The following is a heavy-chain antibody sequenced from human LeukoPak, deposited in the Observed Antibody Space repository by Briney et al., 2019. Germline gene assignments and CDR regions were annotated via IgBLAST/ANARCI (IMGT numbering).Heavy chain of an antibody. V-gene: IGHV3-48*01. CDR2: ISSSSSTI. CDR3: ARVGDSSGWQYYLDY. CDR1: GFTFSSYR. Sequence: GGSLRLSCAAPGFTFSSYRMNWVRQAPGKGLEWVSYISSSSSTIYYADSVKGRFTISRDNAKNSLYLQMNSLRAEDTAVYYCARVGDSSGWQYYLDYWGQGTLVTVSS. J-gene: IGHJ4*02. D-gene: IGHD6-19*01.